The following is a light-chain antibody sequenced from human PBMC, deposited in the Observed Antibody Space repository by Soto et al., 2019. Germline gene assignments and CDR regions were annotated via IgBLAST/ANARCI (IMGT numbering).Light chain of an antibody. CDR3: QQYTSWPLT. CDR1: QSVSKF. Sequence: ETVMTQSPAALSVSPGERATLSCRASQSVSKFVAWYHQKPGQVPRLLIYDASTRATGILPRFSGSGSGTEFTLTISGLQSEDFAVYYCQQYTSWPLTFGGGTKVEIK. CDR2: DAS. J-gene: IGKJ4*01. V-gene: IGKV3-15*01.